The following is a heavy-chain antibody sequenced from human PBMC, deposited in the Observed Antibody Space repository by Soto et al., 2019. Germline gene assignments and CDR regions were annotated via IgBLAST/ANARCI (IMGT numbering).Heavy chain of an antibody. CDR2: ISGSGGST. CDR3: AKVRASSSWPNWFDP. Sequence: EVQLLESGGGLVQPGGSLRLSCAASGFTFSSYAMSWVRQAPGKGLEWVSAISGSGGSTYYADSVKGRFTISRDNSKNPLSLQINSLRAEDTAVYYCAKVRASSSWPNWFDPWGQGTLVTVSS. J-gene: IGHJ5*02. V-gene: IGHV3-23*01. D-gene: IGHD6-13*01. CDR1: GFTFSSYA.